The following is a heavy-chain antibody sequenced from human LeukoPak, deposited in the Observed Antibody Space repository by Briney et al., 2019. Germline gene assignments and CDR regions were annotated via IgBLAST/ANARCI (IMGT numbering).Heavy chain of an antibody. CDR1: GGSVSRYY. V-gene: IGHV4-4*07. D-gene: IGHD3-10*01. J-gene: IGHJ4*02. CDR2: IYTTGST. CDR3: ARDESYGSGSYFDY. Sequence: SETLSLTCAVSGGSVSRYYWSWIRQSSGKGLEWIGRIYTTGSTNYNPSLKSRVTMSIDTSKNQFSLRLSSVTAADTAVYYCARDESYGSGSYFDYWGQGTLVTVSS.